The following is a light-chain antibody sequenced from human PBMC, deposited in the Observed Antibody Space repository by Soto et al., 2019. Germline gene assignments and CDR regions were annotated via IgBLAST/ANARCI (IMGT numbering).Light chain of an antibody. CDR2: GNS. V-gene: IGLV1-40*01. Sequence: QPVLTQPPSVSVAPGQRVTISCTGSSSNIGAGYDVHWYQQLPGTAPKLLIYGNSNRPSGVPDRFSGSKSGTSASLAITGLQAEDEADYYCQSYDSSLSGVVFGGGTMVTVL. CDR3: QSYDSSLSGVV. CDR1: SSNIGAGYD. J-gene: IGLJ2*01.